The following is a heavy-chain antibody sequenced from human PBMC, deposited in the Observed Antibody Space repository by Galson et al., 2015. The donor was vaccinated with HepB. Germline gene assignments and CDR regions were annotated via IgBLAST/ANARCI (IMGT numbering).Heavy chain of an antibody. CDR1: GGTFSSYA. D-gene: IGHD3-22*01. J-gene: IGHJ4*02. CDR2: IIPIFGTA. CDR3: ASLRKWLAEAGRPYYFDY. Sequence: SVKVSCKASGGTFSSYAISWVRQAPGQGLEWMGGIIPIFGTANYAQKFQGRVTITADESTSTAYMELSSLRSEDTAVYYCASLRKWLAEAGRPYYFDYWGQGTLVTVSS. V-gene: IGHV1-69*13.